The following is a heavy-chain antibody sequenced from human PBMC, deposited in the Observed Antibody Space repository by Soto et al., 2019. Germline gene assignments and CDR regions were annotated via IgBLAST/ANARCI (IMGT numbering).Heavy chain of an antibody. CDR2: ISGSGGST. V-gene: IGHV3-23*01. Sequence: GGSLRLSCAASGFTFSSYAMSWVRQAPGKGLEWVSAISGSGGSTYYADSVKGRFTISRDNSKNTLYLQMNSLRAEDTAVYYGANSRGSPRFDYFDYWGQGTLVTVSS. CDR1: GFTFSSYA. D-gene: IGHD1-26*01. J-gene: IGHJ4*02. CDR3: ANSRGSPRFDYFDY.